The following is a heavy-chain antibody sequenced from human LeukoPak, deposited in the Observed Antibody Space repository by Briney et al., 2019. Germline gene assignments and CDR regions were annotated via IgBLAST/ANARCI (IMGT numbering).Heavy chain of an antibody. Sequence: GGSLRLSCAASGFIFSSYALTWVRQAPGKGLEWVSVISGSGSSRYYADSVKGRFTISRDNSENTVFLQMNSLRVEDTAIYYCAKDIAAAGDYWGQGTLVTVSS. CDR1: GFIFSSYA. J-gene: IGHJ4*02. CDR3: AKDIAAAGDY. CDR2: ISGSGSSR. V-gene: IGHV3-23*01. D-gene: IGHD6-13*01.